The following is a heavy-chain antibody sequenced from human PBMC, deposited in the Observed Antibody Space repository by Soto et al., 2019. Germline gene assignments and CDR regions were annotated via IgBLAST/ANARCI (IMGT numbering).Heavy chain of an antibody. CDR1: GGTFSNSA. CDR3: AREAGQRLRRWWFDS. Sequence: QVQLVQSGAEVKKPGSSVKVSCKASGGTFSNSAISWVRQAPGQGLEWMGGVMPIFGRANYAQKFQGRVTITADESTSTVYMELSSLRSEDTAVYYCAREAGQRLRRWWFDSWGQGTLVTVSS. CDR2: VMPIFGRA. J-gene: IGHJ5*01. V-gene: IGHV1-69*12. D-gene: IGHD6-25*01.